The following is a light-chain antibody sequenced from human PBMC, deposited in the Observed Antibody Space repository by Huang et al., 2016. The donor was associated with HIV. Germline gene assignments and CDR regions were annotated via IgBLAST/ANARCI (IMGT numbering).Light chain of an antibody. J-gene: IGKJ2*01. CDR1: QDIRDS. CDR3: QQYYSSPPMYT. V-gene: IGKV1-NL1*01. CDR2: AAS. Sequence: DIQVTQSPSSLSASVGDRVTITCRASQDIRDSLAWYQQKEGKVPKLLIYAASRVESGVPSRFTGGGSVTDYTLTITGLQPEDFATYYCQQYYSSPPMYTFGQGTRLEMK.